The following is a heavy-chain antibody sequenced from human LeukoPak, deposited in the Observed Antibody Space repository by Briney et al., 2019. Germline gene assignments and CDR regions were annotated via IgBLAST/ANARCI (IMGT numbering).Heavy chain of an antibody. CDR1: GFTFSTYA. V-gene: IGHV3-23*01. Sequence: GGSLRLSCAASGFTFSTYAMNWVRQAPGKGLEWVSTTSGGTTYYADSVKGRFTISRDSSKSTLYLQMNSLRAEDTAVHYCAKGDCSSTSCSGFYGMDVWGRGTTVTVSS. CDR2: TSGGTT. CDR3: AKGDCSSTSCSGFYGMDV. J-gene: IGHJ6*04. D-gene: IGHD2-2*01.